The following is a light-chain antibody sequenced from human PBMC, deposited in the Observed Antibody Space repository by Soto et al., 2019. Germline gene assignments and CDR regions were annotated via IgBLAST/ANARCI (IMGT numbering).Light chain of an antibody. V-gene: IGKV3-15*01. CDR1: HSVSSR. Sequence: IVTTQSEAALSVSPGGKGIHSCRASHSVSSRVAWYQQKPGQAPRLLIYGASTRATGLPARFSGSGSGTEFTLTISSLQSEDFAVYCCQHYTNWPLTFGGGTKVDIK. CDR2: GAS. CDR3: QHYTNWPLT. J-gene: IGKJ4*02.